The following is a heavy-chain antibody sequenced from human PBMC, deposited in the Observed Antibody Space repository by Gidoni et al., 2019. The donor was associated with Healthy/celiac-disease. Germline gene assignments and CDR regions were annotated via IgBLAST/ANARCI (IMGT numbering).Heavy chain of an antibody. CDR3: AREGYSSSWHSSILNWFDP. CDR1: SGSISSYY. D-gene: IGHD6-13*01. V-gene: IGHV4-4*07. J-gene: IGHJ5*02. Sequence: QVQLQESGPGLVKPSETLSLTCTVSSGSISSYYWSWIRQPAGKGLEWIGRIYTSGSTNYNPSLKSRVTMSVDTSKNQFSLKLSSVTAADTAVYYCAREGYSSSWHSSILNWFDPWGQRTLVTVSS. CDR2: IYTSGST.